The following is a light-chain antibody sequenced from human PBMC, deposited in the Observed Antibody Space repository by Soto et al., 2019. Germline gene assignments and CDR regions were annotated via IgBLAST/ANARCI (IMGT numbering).Light chain of an antibody. CDR2: GAS. CDR3: QQYGNSPIT. Sequence: ENVLMQSPGTLSLSPGETATLSCRARHYVSASSLAWYQQKRGQAPRLVMYGASSRPTGIPDRFSGRGSGTDFTLTIKRLEPEDFAVYYCQQYGNSPITFGQGTRLEI. V-gene: IGKV3-20*01. CDR1: HYVSASS. J-gene: IGKJ5*01.